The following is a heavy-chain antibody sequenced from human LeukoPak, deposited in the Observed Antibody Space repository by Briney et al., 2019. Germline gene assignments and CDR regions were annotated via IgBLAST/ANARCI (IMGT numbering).Heavy chain of an antibody. V-gene: IGHV3-21*01. CDR1: GFTLSSYT. Sequence: GGSLRLSCAASGFTLSSYTMNWVRQAPGKGLEWVSSISSSSSYIYYADSVKGRFTTSRDNAKNSQYLQMNSLRAEDTAVYYCARDVGDGYNPGFYYFDYWGQGTLVTVSS. D-gene: IGHD2-21*01. CDR2: ISSSSSYI. J-gene: IGHJ4*02. CDR3: ARDVGDGYNPGFYYFDY.